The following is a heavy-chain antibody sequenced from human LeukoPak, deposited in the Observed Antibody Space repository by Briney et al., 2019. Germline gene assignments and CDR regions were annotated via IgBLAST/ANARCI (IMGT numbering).Heavy chain of an antibody. Sequence: GRSLRLSCAASGFIFSSYAMHWVRQAPGKGLEWVAVISYDGSNKYYADSVKGRFTISRDNSKNTLYLQMNSLRAEDTAVYYCARGQVMTYWGQGTLVTVSS. CDR2: ISYDGSNK. V-gene: IGHV3-30*04. CDR1: GFIFSSYA. J-gene: IGHJ4*02. D-gene: IGHD2-21*02. CDR3: ARGQVMTY.